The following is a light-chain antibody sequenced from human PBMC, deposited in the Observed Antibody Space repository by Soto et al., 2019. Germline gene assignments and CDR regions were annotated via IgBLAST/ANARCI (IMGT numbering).Light chain of an antibody. Sequence: QSVLTQPPSASGTPGQRVTISCSGSSSNIGSNYVYWYQQLPGTAPKLLIYRNNQRPSGVPERFSGSKSGTSASLAISGLRSEDEADYYCAAHVVFGGGTKRTVL. CDR1: SSNIGSNY. CDR2: RNN. V-gene: IGLV1-47*01. J-gene: IGLJ2*01. CDR3: AAHVV.